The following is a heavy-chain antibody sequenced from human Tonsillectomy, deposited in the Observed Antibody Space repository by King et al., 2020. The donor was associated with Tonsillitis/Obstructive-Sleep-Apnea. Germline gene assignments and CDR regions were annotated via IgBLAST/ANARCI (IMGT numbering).Heavy chain of an antibody. J-gene: IGHJ6*02. V-gene: IGHV3-30*03. CDR1: GFTFSNYG. Sequence: HVQLVESGGGVVQPGRSLRLSCAASGFTFSNYGMHWVRQAPGKGLEWVAFISFDGGNKYYADSVKGRFTISRDNSKNTLYLQMSSMRAEDTAVYYFAITPVVPAAIHFYYSYGMDVWGQGTTVTVSS. CDR2: ISFDGGNK. CDR3: AITPVVPAAIHFYYSYGMDV. D-gene: IGHD2-2*02.